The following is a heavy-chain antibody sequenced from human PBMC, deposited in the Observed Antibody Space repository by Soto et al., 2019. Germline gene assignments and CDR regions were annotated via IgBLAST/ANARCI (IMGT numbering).Heavy chain of an antibody. CDR1: GYKFISYG. Sequence: GQSQKISCKGSGYKFISYGSGWVRQITGKDLERMGIIYPGDSDTRYSPSFQGQVTISADNSISTAYLQWSSLKASYSVMYYCARYGNYGGSHYFDFWGQGTLVTVSS. J-gene: IGHJ4*02. CDR2: IYPGDSDT. CDR3: ARYGNYGGSHYFDF. D-gene: IGHD2-15*01. V-gene: IGHV5-51*01.